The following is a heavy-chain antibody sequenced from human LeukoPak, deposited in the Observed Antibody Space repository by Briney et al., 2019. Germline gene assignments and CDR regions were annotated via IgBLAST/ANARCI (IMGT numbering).Heavy chain of an antibody. CDR3: VGLGTDYYGLR. D-gene: IGHD3-10*01. CDR2: IWYDGSNR. Sequence: PGRSLRLSCAASGFPFSIYAMDWVRQAPGKGLEWVAVIWYDGSNRYYADSVKGRFTISRDNSKNTLYLEMNSLRAEDTAVYYCVGLGTDYYGLRWGQAGLVTVSS. CDR1: GFPFSIYA. J-gene: IGHJ4*02. V-gene: IGHV3-33*01.